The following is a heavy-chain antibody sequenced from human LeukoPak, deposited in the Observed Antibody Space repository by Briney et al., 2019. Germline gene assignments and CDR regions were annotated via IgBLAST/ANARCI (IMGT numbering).Heavy chain of an antibody. J-gene: IGHJ4*02. Sequence: SQTLSLTCAISGDSVSSNSAAWNWIRQSPSGGLEWLGRTYYRSKWYNDYAVSVKSRVTINPDTSKNQFSLQLNSVTPEDTAVYYCARGALREDRFDYWGQGTLVTVSS. CDR1: GDSVSSNSAA. V-gene: IGHV6-1*01. D-gene: IGHD4-17*01. CDR3: ARGALREDRFDY. CDR2: TYYRSKWYN.